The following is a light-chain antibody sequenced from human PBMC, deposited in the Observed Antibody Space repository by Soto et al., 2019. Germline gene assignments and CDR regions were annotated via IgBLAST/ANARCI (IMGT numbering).Light chain of an antibody. CDR3: SSYTSSSIYV. V-gene: IGLV2-14*01. CDR1: SSDVGGYNY. CDR2: EVS. Sequence: VLTQPASVSGSPGQSITISCTGTSSDVGGYNYVSWYQQHPGKAPKLMIYEVSNRPSGVSNRFSGSKSGNTASLTISGLQAEDEADYYCSSYTSSSIYVFGTGTKVTVL. J-gene: IGLJ1*01.